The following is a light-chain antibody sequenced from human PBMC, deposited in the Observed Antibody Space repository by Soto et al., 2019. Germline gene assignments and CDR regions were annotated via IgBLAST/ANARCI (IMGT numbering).Light chain of an antibody. CDR1: QRVSGGF. Sequence: DIVLTQSPATLSFSPGERATLYCGASQRVSGGFLAWYQQKPGLAPRLILYDTSFRATGIPDRFSGSGSGKDFTHTISRLDPEDFAVYYCQQYGRSPSFGQGTKVEIK. J-gene: IGKJ1*01. CDR2: DTS. CDR3: QQYGRSPS. V-gene: IGKV3D-20*01.